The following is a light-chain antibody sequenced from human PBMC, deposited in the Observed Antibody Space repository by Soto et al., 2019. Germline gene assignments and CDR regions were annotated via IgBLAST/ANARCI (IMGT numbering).Light chain of an antibody. CDR1: QGISNY. J-gene: IGKJ1*01. Sequence: DIKLTQAPSFLSASVGDGVTITCRASQGISNYLAWYQQKPGNAPQLLIYAASNLKRGVPSRFSGSGSGTEFTLTISSLQPEDFATYFCQQLDSYPRTFGQGTKVEIK. CDR2: AAS. CDR3: QQLDSYPRT. V-gene: IGKV1-9*01.